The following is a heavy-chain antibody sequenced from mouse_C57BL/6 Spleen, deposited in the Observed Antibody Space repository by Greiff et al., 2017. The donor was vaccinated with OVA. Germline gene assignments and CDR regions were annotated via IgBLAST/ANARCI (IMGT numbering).Heavy chain of an antibody. V-gene: IGHV1-82*01. CDR2: IYPGDGDT. Sequence: VQLQQSGPELVKPGASVKISCKASGYAFSSSWMNWVKQRPGKGLEWSGRIYPGDGDTNYNGKFKGKATLTADKSSSAAYMQLSGLTSEDSAVYFCARLYYGSSYGSVDVWGTGTTVTVSS. D-gene: IGHD1-1*01. CDR1: GYAFSSSW. CDR3: ARLYYGSSYGSVDV. J-gene: IGHJ1*03.